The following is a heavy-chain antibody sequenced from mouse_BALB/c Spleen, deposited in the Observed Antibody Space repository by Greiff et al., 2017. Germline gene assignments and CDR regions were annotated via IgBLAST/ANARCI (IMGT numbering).Heavy chain of an antibody. V-gene: IGHV5-12-2*01. D-gene: IGHD2-2*01. Sequence: DVMLVESGGGLVQPGGSLKLSCAASGFTFSSYTMSWVRQTPEKRLEWVAYISNGGGSTYYPDTVKGRFTISRDNAKNTLYLQMSSLKSEDTAMYYCARLGWFDYWGQGTTLTVSS. CDR3: ARLGWFDY. CDR1: GFTFSSYT. J-gene: IGHJ2*01. CDR2: ISNGGGST.